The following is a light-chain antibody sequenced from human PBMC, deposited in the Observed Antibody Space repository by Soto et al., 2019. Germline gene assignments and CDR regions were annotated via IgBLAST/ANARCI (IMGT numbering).Light chain of an antibody. CDR3: QHRTNWLRT. Sequence: EVVLTQSPVTLSLSPGERATLSCRASQSVGTFLAWYQQKPGQAPRLIIYDTSNSATGIPARFSGTGSGTDFALTISSVQPEDFAAYFSQHRTNWLRTFGQGTKLDIK. CDR2: DTS. J-gene: IGKJ2*01. CDR1: QSVGTF. V-gene: IGKV3-11*01.